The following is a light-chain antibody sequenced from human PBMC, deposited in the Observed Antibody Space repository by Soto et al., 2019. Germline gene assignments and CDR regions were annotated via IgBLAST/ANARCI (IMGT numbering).Light chain of an antibody. V-gene: IGKV1-17*01. J-gene: IGKJ1*01. CDR2: AAS. CDR1: QGIRND. CDR3: LEHSTYPLS. Sequence: DIPMTQFPSSLSASVGDRVTITCRASQGIRNDLAWYQQKPGKAPKRLIYAASSLQSGVPSRFSGSGSRLEFSLAISTLQPEDFATFYCLEHSTYPLSFGQGTTVEIK.